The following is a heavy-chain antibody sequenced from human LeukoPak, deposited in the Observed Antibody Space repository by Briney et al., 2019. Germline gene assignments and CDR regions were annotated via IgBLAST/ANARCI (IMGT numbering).Heavy chain of an antibody. CDR2: MNPNSGDT. CDR1: GYTFTSYD. V-gene: IGHV1-8*01. CDR3: ARSLGVGAHFDY. D-gene: IGHD1-26*01. J-gene: IGHJ4*02. Sequence: ASVKVSCKASGYTFTSYDINWVRQATGQGLEWMGWMNPNSGDTGYAQKFQGRVTMTRNTSISTAYMELSSLRSEDTAVYYCARSLGVGAHFDYWGQGTLVTVSS.